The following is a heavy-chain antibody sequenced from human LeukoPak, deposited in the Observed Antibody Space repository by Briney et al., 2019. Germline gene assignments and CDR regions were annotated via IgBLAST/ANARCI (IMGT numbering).Heavy chain of an antibody. V-gene: IGHV4-34*01. J-gene: IGHJ4*02. Sequence: SETLSLTCAVYGGSFSGSNWSWTRRPPGKGLEWIGEIYNSGSTIYNPSLKSRVTISVDTSKNQLSLNLNSVTAADTAVYYCVRAYDYWGQGTLVTVSS. CDR3: VRAYDY. CDR2: IYNSGST. CDR1: GGSFSGSN.